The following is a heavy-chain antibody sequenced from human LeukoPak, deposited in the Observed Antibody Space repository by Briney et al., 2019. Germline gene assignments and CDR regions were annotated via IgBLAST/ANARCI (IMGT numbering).Heavy chain of an antibody. V-gene: IGHV3-30-3*01. J-gene: IGHJ6*03. CDR2: ISYHGSNK. CDR3: AKGQYCGGDCSWYYYYYMDV. Sequence: GGSLRLSCAASGFTFSSYAMHWVRQAPGRGLEWVAVISYHGSNKYYAGSVKGRFTISRDNSKNTLYLQMNSLRAEDTAVYYCAKGQYCGGDCSWYYYYYMDVWGKGTTVTVSS. D-gene: IGHD2-21*01. CDR1: GFTFSSYA.